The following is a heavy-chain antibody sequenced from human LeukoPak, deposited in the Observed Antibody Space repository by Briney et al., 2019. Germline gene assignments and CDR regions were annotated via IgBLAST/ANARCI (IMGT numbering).Heavy chain of an antibody. CDR1: GFTFSSYE. V-gene: IGHV3-48*03. J-gene: IGHJ4*02. CDR3: ATPPTVTRNY. D-gene: IGHD4-17*01. Sequence: GGSLRLSCAASGFTFSSYEMNWVRQAPGKGLEWVSYISSSGSTIYYADSVKGRFTISRDNAKNTLYLQMNSLRAEDTAVYYCATPPTVTRNYWGQGTLVTVSS. CDR2: ISSSGSTI.